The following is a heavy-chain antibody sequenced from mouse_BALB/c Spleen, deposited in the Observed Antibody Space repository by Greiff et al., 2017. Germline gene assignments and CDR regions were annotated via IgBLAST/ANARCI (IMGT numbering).Heavy chain of an antibody. CDR1: GFTFSDYY. J-gene: IGHJ4*01. CDR2: ISDGGSYT. V-gene: IGHV5-4*02. Sequence: EVMLVESGGGLVKPGGSLKLSCAASGFTFSDYYMYWVRQTPEKRLEWVATISDGGSYTYYPDSVKGRFTISRDNAKNNLYLQMSSLKSEDTAMYYCAREGPIYAMDYWGQGTSVTVSS. CDR3: AREGPIYAMDY. D-gene: IGHD3-3*01.